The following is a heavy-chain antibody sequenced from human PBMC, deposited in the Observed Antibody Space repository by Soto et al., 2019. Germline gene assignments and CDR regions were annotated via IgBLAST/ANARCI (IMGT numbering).Heavy chain of an antibody. CDR3: ARSKIITMVRGRTNWFDP. J-gene: IGHJ5*02. Sequence: PSETLSLTCAVYGGSFSGYYWSWIRQPPGKGLEWIGEINHSGSTNYNPSLKSRVTISVDTSKNQFSLKLSSVTAADTAVYYCARSKIITMVRGRTNWFDPWGQGTLVTVSS. V-gene: IGHV4-34*01. CDR2: INHSGST. D-gene: IGHD3-10*01. CDR1: GGSFSGYY.